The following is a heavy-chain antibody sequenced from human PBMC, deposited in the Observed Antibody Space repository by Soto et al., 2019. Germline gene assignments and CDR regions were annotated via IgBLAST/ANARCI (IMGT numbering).Heavy chain of an antibody. CDR3: AKQQMGVIRALDY. Sequence: PGKWLEWVSTIRETGNTYYADSVRGRFATSRDNSENTLYLQMSSLRAEDTAVYYCAKQQMGVIRALDYWGQGTLVTVSS. D-gene: IGHD1-26*01. J-gene: IGHJ4*02. CDR2: IRETGNT. V-gene: IGHV3-23*01.